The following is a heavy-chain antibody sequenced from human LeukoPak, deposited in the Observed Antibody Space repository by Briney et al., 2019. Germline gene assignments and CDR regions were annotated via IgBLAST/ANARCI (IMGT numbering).Heavy chain of an antibody. CDR2: IYHSGST. J-gene: IGHJ4*02. V-gene: IGHV4-4*02. D-gene: IGHD3-22*01. Sequence: SETLSLTCAVSGGSISSSNWWSWVRQPPGKGLEWIGEIYHSGSTNYNPSLKSRVTISVDKSKNQFSLKLSSVTAADTAVYYCARDGAYDSSGYSDYWGQGTLVTVSS. CDR3: ARDGAYDSSGYSDY. CDR1: GGSISSSNW.